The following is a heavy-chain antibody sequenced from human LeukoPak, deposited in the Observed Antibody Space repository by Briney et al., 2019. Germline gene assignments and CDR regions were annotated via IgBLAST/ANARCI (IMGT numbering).Heavy chain of an antibody. CDR1: GFTFSTSG. J-gene: IGHJ3*02. V-gene: IGHV3-30*03. Sequence: GGSLRLSCAASGFTFSTSGIHWVRQAPGKGLEWLAHDGKYTFYADSVKGRFTISRDNSKNTLYLQMDSLRPEDTAVYYCAREGAGAYDAFDIWGQGTMVTVSS. CDR2: DGKYT. CDR3: AREGAGAYDAFDI. D-gene: IGHD1-26*01.